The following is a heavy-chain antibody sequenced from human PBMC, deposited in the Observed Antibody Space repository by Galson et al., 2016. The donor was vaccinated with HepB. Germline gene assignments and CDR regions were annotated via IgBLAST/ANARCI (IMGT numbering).Heavy chain of an antibody. J-gene: IGHJ4*02. V-gene: IGHV3-74*01. CDR1: GFIFNSFW. D-gene: IGHD5-12*01. CDR3: ARDIGGYGGK. CDR2: IDTDGRIT. Sequence: SLRLSCAGSGFIFNSFWMHWVRQVPGNGLVWVSRIDTDGRITNYADSVRGRFTISRDNTKNTLFLQMNSLRAEDTAVYYCARDIGGYGGKWGQGTLVTVSS.